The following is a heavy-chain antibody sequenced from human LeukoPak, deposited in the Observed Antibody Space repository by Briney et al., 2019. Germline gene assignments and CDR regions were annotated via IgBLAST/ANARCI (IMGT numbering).Heavy chain of an antibody. V-gene: IGHV3-7*01. CDR3: AKVLPAAQVPPGD. CDR1: GFTFSSYW. D-gene: IGHD2-2*01. J-gene: IGHJ4*02. CDR2: IKQDGSEK. Sequence: TGGSLRLSCAASGFTFSSYWMSWVRQAPGKGLEWVANIKQDGSEKYYVDSVKGRFTISRDNSKNTLYLQMNSLRAEDTAVYYCAKVLPAAQVPPGDWGQGTLVTVSS.